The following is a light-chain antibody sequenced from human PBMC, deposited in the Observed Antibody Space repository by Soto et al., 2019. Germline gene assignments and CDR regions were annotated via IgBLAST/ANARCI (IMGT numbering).Light chain of an antibody. CDR2: GAS. Sequence: EIVLTQSPGTLSLSPGERATLSCRASQSVAGSYLAWYQQKPGQAPRLLIYGASIRATGIPDRFSGSGSGPDFTLTISRLEPEDFAVYYCQQYGSPFTFGGGTKVEIK. CDR3: QQYGSPFT. CDR1: QSVAGSY. V-gene: IGKV3-20*01. J-gene: IGKJ4*01.